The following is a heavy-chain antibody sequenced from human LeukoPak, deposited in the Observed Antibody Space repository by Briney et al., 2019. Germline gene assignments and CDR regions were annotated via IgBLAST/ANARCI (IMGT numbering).Heavy chain of an antibody. V-gene: IGHV1-69*06. CDR3: ARVVPFYCSGGSCYSGNWFDP. D-gene: IGHD2-15*01. J-gene: IGHJ5*02. CDR2: IIPIFGTA. CDR1: GYTFTSYG. Sequence: SVEVSCKASGYTFTSYGISWVRQAPGQGLEWMGGIIPIFGTANYAQKFQGRVTITADKSTGTAYMELSSLRSEDTAVYYCARVVPFYCSGGSCYSGNWFDPWGQGTLVTVSS.